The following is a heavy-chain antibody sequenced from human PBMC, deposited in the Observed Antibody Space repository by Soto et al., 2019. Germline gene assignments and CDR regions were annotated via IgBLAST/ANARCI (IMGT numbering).Heavy chain of an antibody. CDR1: GGSFSGYY. V-gene: IGHV4-34*01. J-gene: IGHJ4*02. D-gene: IGHD3-10*01. Sequence: SETLSLTCAVYGGSFSGYYWSWIRQPPGKGLEWIGEINHSGSTNYNPSLKSRVTISVDTSKNQFSLKLSSVTAADTAVYYCARAKRYYGSGSYPPLQYWGQGTLVTVSS. CDR3: ARAKRYYGSGSYPPLQY. CDR2: INHSGST.